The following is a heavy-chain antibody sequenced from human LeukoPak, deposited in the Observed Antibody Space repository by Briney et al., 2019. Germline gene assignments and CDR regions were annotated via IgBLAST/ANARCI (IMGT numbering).Heavy chain of an antibody. J-gene: IGHJ4*02. D-gene: IGHD1-1*01. CDR2: ISYDGSNK. Sequence: QPGRALRLSCAASGFTFSSYGMHWVRQAPGKGVEWVAVISYDGSNKYYADSVKGRFTISRDNSKNTLYLQLNSLRAEDTAVYYCAKPRTLGTGYRGYFDYWGQGTLVTVSS. CDR1: GFTFSSYG. CDR3: AKPRTLGTGYRGYFDY. V-gene: IGHV3-30*18.